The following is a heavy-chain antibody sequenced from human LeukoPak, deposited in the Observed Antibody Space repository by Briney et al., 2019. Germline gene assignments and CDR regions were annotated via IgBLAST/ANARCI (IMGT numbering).Heavy chain of an antibody. V-gene: IGHV4-59*01. CDR2: IYYSGST. D-gene: IGHD3-22*01. CDR3: ARVRGQYYYDSSGYVDYFDY. Sequence: SETLSLTCTVSGGSISSYYWSWIRQPPGKGLEWIGYIYYSGSTNYNPSLKSRVTISVDTSKNQFSLKLSSVTAADTAVYYCARVRGQYYYDSSGYVDYFDYWGQGTLVTVSS. J-gene: IGHJ4*02. CDR1: GGSISSYY.